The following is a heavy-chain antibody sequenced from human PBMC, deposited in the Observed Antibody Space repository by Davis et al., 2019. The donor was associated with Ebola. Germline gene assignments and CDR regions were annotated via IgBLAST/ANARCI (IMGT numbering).Heavy chain of an antibody. CDR3: ARQDYDFWSGYLQYNWFDP. V-gene: IGHV4-59*08. CDR2: IYYSGST. D-gene: IGHD3-3*01. J-gene: IGHJ5*02. Sequence: SETLSLTCTVSGGSISSYYWSWIRQPPGKGLEWIGYIYYSGSTNYNPSLKSRVTISVDTSKNQFSLKLSSVAAADTAVYYCARQDYDFWSGYLQYNWFDPWGQGTLVTVSS. CDR1: GGSISSYY.